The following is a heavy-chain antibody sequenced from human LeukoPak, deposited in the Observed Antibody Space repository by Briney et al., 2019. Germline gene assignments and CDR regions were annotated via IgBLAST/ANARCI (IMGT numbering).Heavy chain of an antibody. CDR2: IPYDGSNK. D-gene: IGHD4-23*01. CDR1: GFTFSSYA. Sequence: PGRSLRLSCAASGFTFSSYAMHWVRQAPGKGLEWVAVIPYDGSNKYYADSVKGRFTISRDNSKNTLYMQMNSLRAEDTAVYYCARGSKWELAPVDYWGQGSLVTVSS. CDR3: ARGSKWELAPVDY. V-gene: IGHV3-30*04. J-gene: IGHJ4*02.